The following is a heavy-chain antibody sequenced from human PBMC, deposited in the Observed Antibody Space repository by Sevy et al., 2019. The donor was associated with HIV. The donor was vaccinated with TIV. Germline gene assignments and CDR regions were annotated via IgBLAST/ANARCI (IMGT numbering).Heavy chain of an antibody. CDR1: GYTFTTYD. V-gene: IGHV1-8*01. CDR2: MNPDSGNT. Sequence: ASVKVSCKASGYTFTTYDINWVRQATGQGLEWMGWMNPDSGNTGYAQKFQGRVTMTWNTSISTAYMELSRLRSDDTAVYYCARVRYCSGGSCYSHLDYWGQGTLVTVSS. CDR3: ARVRYCSGGSCYSHLDY. J-gene: IGHJ4*02. D-gene: IGHD2-15*01.